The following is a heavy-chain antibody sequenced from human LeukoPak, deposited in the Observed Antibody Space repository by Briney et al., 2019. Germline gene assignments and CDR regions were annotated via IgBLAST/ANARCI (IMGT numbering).Heavy chain of an antibody. Sequence: PGGSLRLSCTASGFSFSTYSMTWVRQAPGKGLEWVSSISDTSTYIYYTDSVKGRFTISRDNAKNSLYLQMNSLRADDAAVYYCAREPTSMGSDYWGQGTLVTVSS. D-gene: IGHD5-18*01. CDR1: GFSFSTYS. CDR3: AREPTSMGSDY. V-gene: IGHV3-21*01. CDR2: ISDTSTYI. J-gene: IGHJ4*02.